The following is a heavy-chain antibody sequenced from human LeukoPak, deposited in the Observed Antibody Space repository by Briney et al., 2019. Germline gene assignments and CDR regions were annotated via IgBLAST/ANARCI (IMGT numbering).Heavy chain of an antibody. CDR2: MHYSGSS. V-gene: IGHV4-59*08. CDR3: ARRVTSNCFDP. Sequence: SETLSLTCTVSGDSISSYYWSWIRQPPGKGLEWIGYMHYSGSSNYNPSLKSRVTTSVETSQNQFSLKLRSVTAADTAVYYCARRVTSNCFDPWGQGTLVTVTS. CDR1: GDSISSYY. J-gene: IGHJ5*02. D-gene: IGHD2-21*02.